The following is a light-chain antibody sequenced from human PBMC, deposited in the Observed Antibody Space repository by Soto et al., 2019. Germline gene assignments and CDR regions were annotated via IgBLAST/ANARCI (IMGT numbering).Light chain of an antibody. CDR1: ISNIGGNT. V-gene: IGLV1-44*01. J-gene: IGLJ2*01. CDR3: AAWDDGLKGWL. Sequence: QSVLTQAPSTSGTPGQRVTIYCSGTISNIGGNTVNWYQQVPGTAPKLLIYRDDQRPSGVPDRFSGSKSATSASLAISGLQSEDEADYYCAAWDDGLKGWLFGGGTKLTVL. CDR2: RDD.